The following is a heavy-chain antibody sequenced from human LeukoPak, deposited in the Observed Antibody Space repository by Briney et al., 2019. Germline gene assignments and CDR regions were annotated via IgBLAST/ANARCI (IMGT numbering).Heavy chain of an antibody. V-gene: IGHV3-30*03. CDR1: GFTFSSYG. CDR3: ARDLGDYGDYGGGY. CDR2: MSYDGSNK. Sequence: GGSLRLSCAASGFTFSSYGMHWVRQAPGKGLEWVAVMSYDGSNKYYADSVKGRFTISRDNSKNTLYLQMNSLRAEDTAVYYCARDLGDYGDYGGGYWGQGTLVTVSS. D-gene: IGHD4-17*01. J-gene: IGHJ4*02.